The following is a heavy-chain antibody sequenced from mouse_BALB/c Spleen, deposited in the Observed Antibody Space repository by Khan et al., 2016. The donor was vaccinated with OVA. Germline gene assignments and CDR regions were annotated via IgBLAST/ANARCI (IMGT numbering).Heavy chain of an antibody. CDR3: ARLAYYYDSEGFAY. D-gene: IGHD1-1*01. CDR1: GVTFSTYG. Sequence: EVELVESGGDLVKPGGSLKLSCAASGVTFSTYGMSWVRQTPDNRLEWVATVSTGGSYTYYPDSVKGRFTISRDNAKNTLYLQMSSLKSEDTAMFYCARLAYYYDSEGFAYWGQGTLVTVSA. CDR2: VSTGGSYT. J-gene: IGHJ3*01. V-gene: IGHV5-6*01.